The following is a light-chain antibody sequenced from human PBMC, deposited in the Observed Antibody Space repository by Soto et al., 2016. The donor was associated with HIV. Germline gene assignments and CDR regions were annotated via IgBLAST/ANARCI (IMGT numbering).Light chain of an antibody. J-gene: IGLJ2*01. CDR3: QVWDTSSDHVV. CDR2: EDN. Sequence: SYQLTQPPSVSVAPGETARITCEGNNIGTKSVQWYQQKPGQAPVLVVYEDNNRPSGIPERFSGSNSGNTATLTISRVEAGDEADYYCQVWDTSSDHVVFGGGTKLTVL. CDR1: NIGTKS. V-gene: IGLV3-21*01.